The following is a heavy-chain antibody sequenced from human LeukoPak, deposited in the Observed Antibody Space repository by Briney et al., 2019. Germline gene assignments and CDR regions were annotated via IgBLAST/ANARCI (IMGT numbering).Heavy chain of an antibody. J-gene: IGHJ4*02. Sequence: SETLSLTCTDSGGSISSYYWSWIWQPPGKGLEWIGYIYYIGSTNYNPSLKCRVTISVDTSKNQFSLKLSSVTAADTAVYYCARGGAWLVRAVPFDYWGQGTLVTVSS. V-gene: IGHV4-59*01. CDR1: GGSISSYY. CDR2: IYYIGST. CDR3: ARGGAWLVRAVPFDY. D-gene: IGHD6-19*01.